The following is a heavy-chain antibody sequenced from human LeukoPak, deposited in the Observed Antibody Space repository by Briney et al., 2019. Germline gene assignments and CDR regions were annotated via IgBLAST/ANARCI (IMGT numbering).Heavy chain of an antibody. CDR1: GGSFSGYY. J-gene: IGHJ4*02. V-gene: IGHV4-34*01. CDR2: INHSGST. D-gene: IGHD3-22*01. CDR3: ARGRRTKEAYDSSGYYGY. Sequence: SETLSLTCAVYGGSFSGYYWSWIRQPPGKGLEWIVEINHSGSTNYNPSLKSRVTISVDTSKNQFSLKLSSVTAADTAVYYCARGRRTKEAYDSSGYYGYWGQGTLVTVSS.